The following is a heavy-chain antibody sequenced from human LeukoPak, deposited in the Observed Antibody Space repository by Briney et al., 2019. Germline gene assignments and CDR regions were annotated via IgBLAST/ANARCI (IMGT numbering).Heavy chain of an antibody. CDR1: GYTFTSYG. V-gene: IGHV1-18*01. D-gene: IGHD3-22*01. CDR3: ARSGDCYDSSGYYGAFDY. Sequence: GASVKVSCKASGYTFTSYGISWVRQAPGQGLEWMGWISAYNGNTNYAQKLQGRVTMTTDTSTSTAYMELRSLRSDDTAVYYCARSGDCYDSSGYYGAFDYWGQGTLVTVSS. J-gene: IGHJ4*02. CDR2: ISAYNGNT.